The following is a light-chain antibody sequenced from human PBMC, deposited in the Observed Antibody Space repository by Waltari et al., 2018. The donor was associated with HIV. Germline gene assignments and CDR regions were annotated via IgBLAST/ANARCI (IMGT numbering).Light chain of an antibody. J-gene: IGKJ4*01. CDR1: QSVSSN. V-gene: IGKV3-15*01. CDR3: QQYDNWPPLT. CDR2: GAS. Sequence: EIVMTQSPATLSVSPGDRATLSCRASQSVSSNLAWYQQKPVQTPRLLIYGASTRATGIPARFSGGGSGTEFTLTISSLQSEDFAVYYCQQYDNWPPLTFGGGTKVEIK.